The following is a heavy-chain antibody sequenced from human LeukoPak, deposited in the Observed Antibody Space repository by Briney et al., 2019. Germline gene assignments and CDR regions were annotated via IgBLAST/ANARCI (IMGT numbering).Heavy chain of an antibody. Sequence: PGGSLRLSCAGSGFTLSDYTMNWVRQAPGKGLEWISSISSSSSYIYYADSVKGRFTISRDNAKNSLYLQMSSLRAEDTAVYYCARGSIAVAGFDYWGQGTLVTVSS. CDR2: ISSSSSYI. V-gene: IGHV3-21*01. D-gene: IGHD6-19*01. J-gene: IGHJ4*02. CDR1: GFTLSDYT. CDR3: ARGSIAVAGFDY.